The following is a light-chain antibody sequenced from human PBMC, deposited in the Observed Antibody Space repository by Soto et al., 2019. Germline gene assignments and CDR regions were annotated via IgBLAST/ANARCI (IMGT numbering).Light chain of an antibody. CDR2: GNS. V-gene: IGLV1-40*01. J-gene: IGLJ2*01. CDR1: SSNIEAGYD. CDR3: QSYDSSSVV. Sequence: QSVLTQPPSVSGAPGQRVTISCTGSSSNIEAGYDVHWYQQLPGTAPKLLIYGNSNRPSGVPDRFSGSKSGTSASLAITGLQAEDEADYYCQSYDSSSVVFGGGTKLTVL.